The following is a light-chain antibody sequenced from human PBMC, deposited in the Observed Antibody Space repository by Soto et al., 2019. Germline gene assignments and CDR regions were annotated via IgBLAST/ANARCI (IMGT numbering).Light chain of an antibody. CDR1: SSDVGGYDY. J-gene: IGLJ2*01. CDR2: DVS. V-gene: IGLV2-14*03. CDR3: SSYTSSTTVL. Sequence: QSALTQPASVSASPGQSIAISCTGTSSDVGGYDYVSWYQQHPGKAPKLMIYDVSERPSGVSDRFSGSKSGNTASLTISGLHADDEAHYYCSSYTSSTTVLFGGGTQLTVL.